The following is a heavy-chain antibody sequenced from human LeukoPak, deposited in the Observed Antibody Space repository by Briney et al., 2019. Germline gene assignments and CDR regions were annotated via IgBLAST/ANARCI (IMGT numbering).Heavy chain of an antibody. D-gene: IGHD3-3*01. CDR2: IYYSGST. Sequence: PSETLSLTCTVSGGSISSSSYYWGWIRQPPGKGLEWIGSIYYSGSTYYNPSLKSRVTISVDTSKNQFSLKLSSVTAADTAVYYCARRYYDFWSGYFKTYYFDYWGQGTLVTVSS. CDR3: ARRYYDFWSGYFKTYYFDY. CDR1: GGSISSSSYY. V-gene: IGHV4-39*01. J-gene: IGHJ4*02.